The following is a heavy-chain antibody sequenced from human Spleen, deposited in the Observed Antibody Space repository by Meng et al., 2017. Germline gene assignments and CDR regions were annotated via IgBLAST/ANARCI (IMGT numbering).Heavy chain of an antibody. J-gene: IGHJ4*02. Sequence: QVQLVQSGSELKKSGASVKVSCKASGYTFTSYAMIWVRQAPGQGLEWMGWMNTDTGNPTFAQGFTGRFVFSLDTSVNTASLQISSLKAEDTAVYYCARLRGYCSTSSCYSFVDYWGQGTLVTVSS. CDR2: MNTDTGNP. CDR3: ARLRGYCSTSSCYSFVDY. D-gene: IGHD2-15*01. CDR1: GYTFTSYA. V-gene: IGHV7-4-1*02.